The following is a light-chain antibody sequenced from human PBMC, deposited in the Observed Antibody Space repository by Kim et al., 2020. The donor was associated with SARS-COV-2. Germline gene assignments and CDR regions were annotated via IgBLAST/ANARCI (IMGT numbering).Light chain of an antibody. CDR1: NIGSKS. V-gene: IGLV3-21*01. Sequence: APGETARITCVGTNIGSKSVHGYQQRPGRAPVLVIYYDRDRPSGIPERFSGSNSGNTATLTISGVEAGDEADYYCQVWDTNTDHHVFGSGTKVTVL. CDR3: QVWDTNTDHHV. CDR2: YDR. J-gene: IGLJ1*01.